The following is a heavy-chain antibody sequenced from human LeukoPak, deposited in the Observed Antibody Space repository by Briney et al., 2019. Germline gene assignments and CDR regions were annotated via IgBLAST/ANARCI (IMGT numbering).Heavy chain of an antibody. CDR2: IYYSGST. Sequence: SETLSLTCTVSGVPISSSSYFWGWIRKPPGKGQEWIGCIYYSGSTYYNPSLKSRVTISVDTSKHQFSLKLSSVTAADTAVYYCARHGFWTTVTWDYYFDYWGQRTLVTVST. J-gene: IGHJ4*02. V-gene: IGHV4-39*01. CDR3: ARHGFWTTVTWDYYFDY. D-gene: IGHD4-17*01. CDR1: GVPISSSSYF.